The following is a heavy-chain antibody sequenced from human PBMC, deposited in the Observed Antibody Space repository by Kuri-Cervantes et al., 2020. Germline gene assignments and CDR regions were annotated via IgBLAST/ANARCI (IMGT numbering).Heavy chain of an antibody. V-gene: IGHV4-59*05. CDR1: GFTISGYS. CDR2: IYYSGST. CDR3: ATTFAGVVVVVAAGFDP. D-gene: IGHD2-15*01. J-gene: IGHJ5*02. Sequence: GSLRLSCAASGFTISGYSVNWVRQAPGKGPEWIGSIYYSGSTYYNPSLESRVTISVDTSKNQFSLKLSSVTAADTAVYYCATTFAGVVVVVAAGFDPWGQGTLVTVSS.